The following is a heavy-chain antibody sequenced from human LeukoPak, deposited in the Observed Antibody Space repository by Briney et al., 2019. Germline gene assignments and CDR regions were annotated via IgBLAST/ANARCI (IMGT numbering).Heavy chain of an antibody. CDR3: ARLWPAATSSRFDY. CDR1: GFTFSSYA. Sequence: GGSLRLSCAASGFTFSSYAMSWVRQAPGKGLEWVSIIGDTTYYADSVKGRFTISRDNSKNTLYLQMKSLRAEDTAVYYCARLWPAATSSRFDYWGQGTLVTVSS. D-gene: IGHD3/OR15-3a*01. V-gene: IGHV3-23*01. J-gene: IGHJ4*02. CDR2: IGDTT.